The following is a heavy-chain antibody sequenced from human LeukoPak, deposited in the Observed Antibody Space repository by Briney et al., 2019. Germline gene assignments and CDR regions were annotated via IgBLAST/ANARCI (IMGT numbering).Heavy chain of an antibody. D-gene: IGHD6-19*01. CDR1: GGSFSGSY. CDR2: VNHSGST. J-gene: IGHJ4*02. CDR3: ARGLGQWSHSDYFDC. V-gene: IGHV4-34*01. Sequence: PSEILSLTCAVFGGSFSGSYWSWIRQPPGQRLEWIGEVNHSGSTNYNPSLKSRVTTSVDTSKNHFSLNLTSVTAADTAVYYCARGLGQWSHSDYFDCWDQGTLVTVSS.